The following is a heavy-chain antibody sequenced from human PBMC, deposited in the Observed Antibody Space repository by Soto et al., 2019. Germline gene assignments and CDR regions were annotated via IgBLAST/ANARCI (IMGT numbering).Heavy chain of an antibody. CDR1: GYTFTTYG. CDR3: ARTSSTIALHAFDI. J-gene: IGHJ3*02. D-gene: IGHD1-1*01. Sequence: GASVKVSCKSSGYTFTTYGISWVRQAPGQGLEWTGWISAYNGNTNYAQKLQGRVTMTTDTSTSTAYMELRSLRSDDTAVYYCARTSSTIALHAFDIWGQGTMVTVSS. CDR2: ISAYNGNT. V-gene: IGHV1-18*01.